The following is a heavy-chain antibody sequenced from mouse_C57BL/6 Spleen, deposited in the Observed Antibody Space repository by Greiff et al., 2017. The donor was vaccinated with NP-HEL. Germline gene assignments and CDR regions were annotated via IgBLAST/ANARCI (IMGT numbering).Heavy chain of an antibody. CDR3: ARGGNVFAY. J-gene: IGHJ3*01. CDR2: IDPSDSET. CDR1: GYTFTSYW. D-gene: IGHD2-1*01. Sequence: VQLQQPGAELVRPGSSVKLSCKASGYTFTSYWMHWVKQRPIQGLEWIGNIDPSDSETNYNQKFKDKATLTVDKSSSTAYMQLSSLTSEDAAVYYCARGGNVFAYWGKGTLVTVSA. V-gene: IGHV1-52*01.